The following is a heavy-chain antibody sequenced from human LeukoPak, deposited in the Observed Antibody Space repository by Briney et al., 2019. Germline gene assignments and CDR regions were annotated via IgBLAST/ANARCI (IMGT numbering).Heavy chain of an antibody. V-gene: IGHV1-2*02. Sequence: GASVKVSCKASGYTFTGYYMHWVRQAPGQGLDWMGWIDPNSGGTKYAQKFQDRVAMTSDTSISTAYMELSGLRSDDTAVYFCAREVGIVSFNLWGRGTLVTVSS. CDR3: AREVGIVSFNL. J-gene: IGHJ2*01. CDR1: GYTFTGYY. CDR2: IDPNSGGT. D-gene: IGHD1-26*01.